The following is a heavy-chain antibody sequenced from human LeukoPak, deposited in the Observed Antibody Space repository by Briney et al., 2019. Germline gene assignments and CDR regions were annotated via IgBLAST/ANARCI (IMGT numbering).Heavy chain of an antibody. CDR1: GFTVSSNY. J-gene: IGHJ6*03. D-gene: IGHD3-10*01. CDR3: ARVWYGSGSLYYYYYYMDV. CDR2: IYSGGRT. V-gene: IGHV3-66*01. Sequence: QTGGSLRLSCAASGFTVSSNYMTWVRQAPGKGLEWVSVIYSGGRTYYADSVKGRFTISRDNSKNTLFLQMNSPRAEDTAVYYCARVWYGSGSLYYYYYYMDVWGKGTTVTISS.